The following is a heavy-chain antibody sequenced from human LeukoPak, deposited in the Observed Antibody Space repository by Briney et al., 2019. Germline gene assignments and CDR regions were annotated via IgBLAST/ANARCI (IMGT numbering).Heavy chain of an antibody. CDR2: IDPSDSYT. V-gene: IGHV5-10-1*04. Sequence: GESLKISCKGSGYSFTSYWINWVRQMPGKGLEWMGRIDPSDSYTNYSPSFQGQVTISADKSISTAYLQWSSLRASDTAMYYCARQRSRDGYNYDGFDIWGQGTMVTVSS. CDR3: ARQRSRDGYNYDGFDI. CDR1: GYSFTSYW. J-gene: IGHJ3*02. D-gene: IGHD5-24*01.